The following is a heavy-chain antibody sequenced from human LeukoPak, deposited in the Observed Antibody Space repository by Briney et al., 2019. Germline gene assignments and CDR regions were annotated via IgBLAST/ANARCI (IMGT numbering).Heavy chain of an antibody. CDR3: ARFTETYYYDSSGYYLDAFDI. Sequence: GESLQISCKGSGYSFTSYWIGWVRQMPGKGLEWMGIIYPGDSDTRYSPSFQGQVTISADKSISTAYLQWSSLKASDTAMYYCARFTETYYYDSSGYYLDAFDIWGQGTMVTVSS. V-gene: IGHV5-51*01. CDR2: IYPGDSDT. D-gene: IGHD3-22*01. J-gene: IGHJ3*02. CDR1: GYSFTSYW.